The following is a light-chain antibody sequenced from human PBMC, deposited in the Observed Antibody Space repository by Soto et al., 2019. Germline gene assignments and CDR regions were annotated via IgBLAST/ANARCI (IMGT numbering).Light chain of an antibody. CDR1: SSDVGGYNL. CDR3: CSYAGGGTYVV. V-gene: IGLV2-23*01. Sequence: QSALTQPASVSGSPGQSITISCTGTSSDVGGYNLVSWYQQEPGKAPKLMIYEGNKRPSGVSNRFSGSKSGNTASLTISGLQAEDEADYYCCSYAGGGTYVVLGGGTKLTVL. J-gene: IGLJ2*01. CDR2: EGN.